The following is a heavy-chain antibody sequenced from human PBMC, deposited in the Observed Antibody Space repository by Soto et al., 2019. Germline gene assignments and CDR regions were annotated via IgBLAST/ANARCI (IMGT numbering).Heavy chain of an antibody. Sequence: SETLSLTCTISGGSISSGGYYWSWIRQHPGKGLEWIGYIYYSGSTYYNPSLKSRVTISVDTSKNQFSLKLSSVTAADTAVYYCARSSSSEFNWFDPWGQGTLVTVS. CDR1: GGSISSGGYY. CDR3: ARSSSSEFNWFDP. J-gene: IGHJ5*02. V-gene: IGHV4-31*03. CDR2: IYYSGST. D-gene: IGHD6-6*01.